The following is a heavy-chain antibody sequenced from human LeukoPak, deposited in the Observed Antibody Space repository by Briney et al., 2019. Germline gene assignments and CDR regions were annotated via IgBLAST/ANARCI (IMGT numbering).Heavy chain of an antibody. CDR2: ITSTSSTT. CDR3: ARETDYSLFDY. CDR1: GFSFSSYS. V-gene: IGHV3-48*01. J-gene: IGHJ4*02. Sequence: QAGGSLRLSCAASGFSFSSYSMNWVRQAPGKGLEWISYITSTSSTTYYADSVKGRFTISRDNAKNSLYLQMNSLRAEDTAVYYCARETDYSLFDYWGQGTLVTVSS. D-gene: IGHD3-10*01.